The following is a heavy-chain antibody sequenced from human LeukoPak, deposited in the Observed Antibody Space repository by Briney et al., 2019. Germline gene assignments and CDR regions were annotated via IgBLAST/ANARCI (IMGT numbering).Heavy chain of an antibody. Sequence: SETLSLTCTVSGGSISSYYWSWIRQPPGKGLEWIGYIYYSGSTNYNPSLKSRVTISVDTSKNQFSLKLSSVTAADTAVYYCARLVVVPAAMHNYYYYYGMDVWGQGTTVTVSS. D-gene: IGHD2-2*01. J-gene: IGHJ6*02. V-gene: IGHV4-59*08. CDR2: IYYSGST. CDR1: GGSISSYY. CDR3: ARLVVVPAAMHNYYYYYGMDV.